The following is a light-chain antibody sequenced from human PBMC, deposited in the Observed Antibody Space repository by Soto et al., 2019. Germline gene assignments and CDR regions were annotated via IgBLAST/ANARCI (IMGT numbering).Light chain of an antibody. J-gene: IGLJ2*01. V-gene: IGLV2-14*03. CDR1: NSDVGGYNY. CDR2: DVT. CDR3: SSYTSSKTVV. Sequence: QSALTQPASVSGSPGQSIAISCTGTNSDVGGYNYVSWYQQHPGKAPKLMIYDVTNRPSGVSNRSSGSKSDNTASLTISGLQAEDEADYYCSSYTSSKTVVFGGGTKVTVL.